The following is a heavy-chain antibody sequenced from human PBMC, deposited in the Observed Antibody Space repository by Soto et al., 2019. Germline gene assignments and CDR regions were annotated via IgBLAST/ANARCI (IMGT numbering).Heavy chain of an antibody. CDR2: IYWDDDK. D-gene: IGHD3-10*01. J-gene: IGHJ4*02. CDR3: SHTITMVRGVIIPSRYFDY. CDR1: GFSLSTSGVG. Sequence: QITLKESGPTLVKPTQTLTLTYTFSGFSLSTSGVGVGWIRQPPGKALEWLALIYWDDDKRYSPSLKSRLTITKDTSKTQVVLTMTKMDPVDTATYYCSHTITMVRGVIIPSRYFDYWGQGTLVTVSS. V-gene: IGHV2-5*02.